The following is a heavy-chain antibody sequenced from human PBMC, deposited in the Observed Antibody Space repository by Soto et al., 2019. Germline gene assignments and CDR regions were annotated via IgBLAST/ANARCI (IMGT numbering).Heavy chain of an antibody. CDR2: IFYAGTT. CDR3: ARTRDNNINYYYALDV. D-gene: IGHD1-20*01. J-gene: IGHJ6*02. Sequence: SETLSLTCTVPGGSILGFYWSWIRQPPGKGLEWIGYIFYAGTTLYTPALKSRVTISVDTSNNQFSLKLSSVTAADTAVYYCARTRDNNINYYYALDVWGPGTTVTVSS. V-gene: IGHV4-59*01. CDR1: GGSILGFY.